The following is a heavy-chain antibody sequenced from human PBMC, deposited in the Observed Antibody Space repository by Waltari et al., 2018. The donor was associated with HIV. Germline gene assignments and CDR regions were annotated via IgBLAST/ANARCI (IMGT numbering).Heavy chain of an antibody. V-gene: IGHV3-23*01. CDR1: GFTFSSYA. CDR2: ISGSGGST. Sequence: EVQLLESGGGLVQPGGSLRLSCAASGFTFSSYAMSWVRQAPGKGLEWVSAISGSGGSTYYADSVKGRFTIYRDNSKNTLYLQMNSLRAEDTAVYYCAKWYYDFWSVLDYWGQGTLVTVSS. CDR3: AKWYYDFWSVLDY. D-gene: IGHD3-3*01. J-gene: IGHJ4*02.